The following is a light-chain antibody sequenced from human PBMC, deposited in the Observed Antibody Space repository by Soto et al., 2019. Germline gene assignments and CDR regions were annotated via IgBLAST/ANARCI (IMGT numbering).Light chain of an antibody. CDR1: QSVSSSY. Sequence: EVVLTQSPVTLSLSPGERATLSCRASQSVSSSYLAWYQQKPGQAPRLLIHGASSRATGIPDRISGSGSGTDFTLTISRLEPEDFAVYYCQQYGSSPITFGQGTRLEI. J-gene: IGKJ5*01. V-gene: IGKV3-20*01. CDR2: GAS. CDR3: QQYGSSPIT.